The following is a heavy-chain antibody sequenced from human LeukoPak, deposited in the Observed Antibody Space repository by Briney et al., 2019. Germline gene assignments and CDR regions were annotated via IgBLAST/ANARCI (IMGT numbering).Heavy chain of an antibody. J-gene: IGHJ4*02. Sequence: ASVKVSCKASGYTFTSYGISWVRQAPGQGLEWMGWISANDGNTDYPRKLQGRVTMTTDTSTSTAYMELRSLRSDDTAVYYCARESHVTREDYWGQGTLVTVSS. CDR3: ARESHVTREDY. D-gene: IGHD3-10*01. CDR1: GYTFTSYG. V-gene: IGHV1-18*01. CDR2: ISANDGNT.